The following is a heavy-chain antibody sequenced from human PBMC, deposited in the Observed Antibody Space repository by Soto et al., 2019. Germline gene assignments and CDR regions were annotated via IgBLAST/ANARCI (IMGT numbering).Heavy chain of an antibody. CDR2: ITRTDST. D-gene: IGHD1-26*01. CDR1: GFTFSSYW. CDR3: AKALVGEVGATDY. Sequence: GGSLRLSCAASGFTFSSYWMHWVRQAPGKGLEWVSAITRTDSTYYADSVKGRFTISRDNSRNTLYLQMNSLGAEDAALYYCAKALVGEVGATDYWGQGTLVTVSS. V-gene: IGHV3-23*01. J-gene: IGHJ4*02.